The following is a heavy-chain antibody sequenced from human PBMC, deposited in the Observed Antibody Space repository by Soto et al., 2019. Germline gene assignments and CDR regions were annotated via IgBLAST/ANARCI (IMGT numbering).Heavy chain of an antibody. V-gene: IGHV4-61*01. CDR3: ARDMYYYDRSGYYYVRWFDP. Sequence: PSETLSLTCTVSGGSVSSGSYYWSWIRQPPGKGLEWIGYIYYSGSTYYNPSLKSRVTISVDTSKNQFSLKLSSVTAADTAVYYGARDMYYYDRSGYYYVRWFDPWGQGTLVTVSS. CDR1: GGSVSSGSYY. J-gene: IGHJ5*02. D-gene: IGHD3-22*01. CDR2: IYYSGST.